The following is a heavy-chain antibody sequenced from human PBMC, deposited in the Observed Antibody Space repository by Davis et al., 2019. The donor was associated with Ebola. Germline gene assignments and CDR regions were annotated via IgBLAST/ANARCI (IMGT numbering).Heavy chain of an antibody. J-gene: IGHJ6*02. Sequence: SVKVSCKASGGTFSSYAISWVRQAPGQGLEWMGGIIPIFGTANYAQKFQGRVTITADKSTSTAYMELRSLRSDDTAVYYCARGGRRLVRFKYSSSGPYYGMDVWGQGTTVTVSS. CDR3: ARGGRRLVRFKYSSSGPYYGMDV. CDR2: IIPIFGTA. D-gene: IGHD6-6*01. V-gene: IGHV1-69*06. CDR1: GGTFSSYA.